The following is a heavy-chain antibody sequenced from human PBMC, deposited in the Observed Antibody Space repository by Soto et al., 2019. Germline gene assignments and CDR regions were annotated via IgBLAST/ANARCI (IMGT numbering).Heavy chain of an antibody. CDR2: IIPLFGTA. J-gene: IGHJ6*02. Sequence: QALLVQSGAEVKKPGSSVKVSCKASGGTLSRYVISWVRQAPGQGLEWMGGIIPLFGTASYAEKFQTRVTITADESTGPAYMELRSLRSEDTAVYYCARTFYHDSSGYHRDSYYGMDVWGQGTTVTVSS. CDR1: GGTLSRYV. V-gene: IGHV1-69*01. D-gene: IGHD3-22*01. CDR3: ARTFYHDSSGYHRDSYYGMDV.